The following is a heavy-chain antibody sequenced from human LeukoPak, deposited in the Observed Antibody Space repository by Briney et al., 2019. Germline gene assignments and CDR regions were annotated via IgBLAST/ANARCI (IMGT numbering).Heavy chain of an antibody. CDR2: IYNIGSV. D-gene: IGHD3-22*01. Sequence: PSETLSLTCTVSGASTDRRVSTNSYYWSWIRQFPGKGLEWIGNIYNIGSVTYKPSLRSRVTMSIDMSKKQLSLRLTSVTAADTAVYFCATNSSGPALDYWGQGILVTVSS. J-gene: IGHJ4*02. CDR3: ATNSSGPALDY. V-gene: IGHV4-61*05. CDR1: GASTDRRVSTNSYY.